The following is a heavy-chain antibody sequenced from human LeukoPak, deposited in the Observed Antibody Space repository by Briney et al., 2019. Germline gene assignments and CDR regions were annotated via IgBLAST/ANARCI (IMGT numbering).Heavy chain of an antibody. V-gene: IGHV1-8*03. Sequence: GASVKVSCKASGYTFTSYDINWVRQATRQGLEWMGWMNPNSGNTGYAQKFQGRVTITRNTSISTAYMELSSLRSEDTAVYYCARVLDDYYYYYYMDVWGKGTTVTVSS. J-gene: IGHJ6*03. CDR3: ARVLDDYYYYYYMDV. CDR2: MNPNSGNT. CDR1: GYTFTSYD. D-gene: IGHD1-1*01.